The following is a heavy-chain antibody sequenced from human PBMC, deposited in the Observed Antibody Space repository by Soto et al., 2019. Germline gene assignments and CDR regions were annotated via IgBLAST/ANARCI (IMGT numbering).Heavy chain of an antibody. CDR2: INPSGGST. D-gene: IGHD2-2*01. CDR1: GYTFTSYY. V-gene: IGHV1-46*01. J-gene: IGHJ6*02. Sequence: ASVKVSCKASGYTFTSYYMHWVRQAPGQGLEWMGIINPSGGSTSYAQKFQGRVTMTRDTSTSTVYMELSSLRSEDTAVYYCARDCSSTSCYREQYYYYGMDVWGQGTTVTVSS. CDR3: ARDCSSTSCYREQYYYYGMDV.